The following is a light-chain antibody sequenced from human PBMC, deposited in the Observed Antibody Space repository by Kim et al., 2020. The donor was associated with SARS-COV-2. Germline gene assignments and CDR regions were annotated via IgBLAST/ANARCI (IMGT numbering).Light chain of an antibody. CDR3: QKCDSAPWT. V-gene: IGKV1-27*01. CDR2: AAS. J-gene: IGKJ1*01. CDR1: QDISNY. Sequence: ASVGDRVTITCRASQDISNYLAWFQLKPGKAPKLLIYAASALQPGAPSRFSGSGSGTDFTLTVTSLQPEDVATYYCQKCDSAPWTFGQGTKVDIK.